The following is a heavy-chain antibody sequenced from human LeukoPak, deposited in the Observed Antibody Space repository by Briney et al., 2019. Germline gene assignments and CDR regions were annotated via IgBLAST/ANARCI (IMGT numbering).Heavy chain of an antibody. CDR3: ARLGSYSSSAPFDY. V-gene: IGHV4-34*01. CDR1: GGSFSGYH. J-gene: IGHJ4*02. D-gene: IGHD6-13*01. Sequence: SETLSLTCAVYGGSFSGYHWTWIRQSPGKGLEWIGEINQSGNSNYNPSLKSRVTISVDTSKNQYSLKLSSVTAADTAVYYCARLGSYSSSAPFDYWGQGTLVTVSS. CDR2: INQSGNS.